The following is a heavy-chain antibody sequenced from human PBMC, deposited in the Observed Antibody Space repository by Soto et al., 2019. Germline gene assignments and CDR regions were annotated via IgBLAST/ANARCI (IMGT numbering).Heavy chain of an antibody. D-gene: IGHD6-19*01. CDR2: MYSGGST. CDR1: GLTVSSNY. V-gene: IGHV3-66*01. CDR3: ARELQWPEGGLDC. Sequence: EVQLVESGGGLVQPGGSLRLSCAASGLTVSSNYMSWIRQAPGRGLECVSIMYSGGSTYYADSVKGRFTISRDVSQNKVYLQMDSLTAEDTGLYYCARELQWPEGGLDCWGHGTLVTVSS. J-gene: IGHJ4*01.